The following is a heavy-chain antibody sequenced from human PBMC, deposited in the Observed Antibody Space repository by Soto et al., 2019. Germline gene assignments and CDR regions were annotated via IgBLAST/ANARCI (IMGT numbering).Heavy chain of an antibody. V-gene: IGHV3-30*18. CDR3: AKERDIVVVVAALQH. D-gene: IGHD2-15*01. CDR2: ISYDGSNK. J-gene: IGHJ1*01. Sequence: QVQLVESGGGVVQPGRSLRLSCAASGFTFSSYGMHWVRQAPGKGLEWVAVISYDGSNKYYADSVKGRFTISRDNSKNPLYLQMNSLRAEDTAVYYCAKERDIVVVVAALQHWGQGTLVTVSS. CDR1: GFTFSSYG.